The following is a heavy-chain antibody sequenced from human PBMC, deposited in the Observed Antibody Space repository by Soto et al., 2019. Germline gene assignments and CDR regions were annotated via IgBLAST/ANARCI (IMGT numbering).Heavy chain of an antibody. CDR1: GAAITSFS. CDR2: ISTTGNT. D-gene: IGHD1-7*01. CDR3: ARESGENWTYEAY. V-gene: IGHV4-4*07. Sequence: SETLSLTCTVSGAAITSFSWSWIRQSAGKRLEWIGRISTTGNTHYNPSLESRVSLSLDTSMNQFSLTVTSVTAADTAVYYCARESGENWTYEAYWGQGTLVTVSS. J-gene: IGHJ4*02.